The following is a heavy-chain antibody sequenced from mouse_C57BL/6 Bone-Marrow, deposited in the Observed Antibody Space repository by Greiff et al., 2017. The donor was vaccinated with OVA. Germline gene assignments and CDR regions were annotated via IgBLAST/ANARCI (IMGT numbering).Heavy chain of an antibody. CDR1: GFSLTSYG. J-gene: IGHJ4*01. D-gene: IGHD2-1*01. Sequence: VKLVESGPGLVQPSQSLSITCTVSGFSLTSYGVHWVRQSPGKGLEWLGVIWSGGSTDYNAAFISRLSISKDNSKSQVFFKMNSLQADDTAIYYCAREGEEWYPYYYAMDYWGQGTSVTVSS. V-gene: IGHV2-2*01. CDR3: AREGEEWYPYYYAMDY. CDR2: IWSGGST.